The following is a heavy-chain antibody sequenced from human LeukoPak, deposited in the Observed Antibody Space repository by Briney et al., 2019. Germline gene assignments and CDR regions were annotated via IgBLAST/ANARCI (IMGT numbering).Heavy chain of an antibody. Sequence: SETLSLTCTVSGGSISSSSYYWGWIRQPPGKGLEWIGSIYYSGSTYYNPSLKSRVTTSVDTSKNQFSLKLSSVTAADTAVYYCARGAYDFWIPNWFDPWGQGTLVTVSS. D-gene: IGHD3-3*01. CDR2: IYYSGST. J-gene: IGHJ5*02. CDR3: ARGAYDFWIPNWFDP. CDR1: GGSISSSSYY. V-gene: IGHV4-39*07.